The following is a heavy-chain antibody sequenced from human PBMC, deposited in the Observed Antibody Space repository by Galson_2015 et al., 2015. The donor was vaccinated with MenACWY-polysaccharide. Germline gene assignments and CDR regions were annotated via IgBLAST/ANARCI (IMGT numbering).Heavy chain of an antibody. V-gene: IGHV3-23*01. Sequence: SLRLSCAASGFSFSTYAMSWVRQAPGKGLEWVSGISASGGSKYYTDSVKGRFTISRDNSKNTLFLEVNSLRAEDTAVYYCAKVLTIFGVASWYFDLWGRGTLVTVSS. J-gene: IGHJ2*01. CDR2: ISASGGSK. D-gene: IGHD3-3*01. CDR1: GFSFSTYA. CDR3: AKVLTIFGVASWYFDL.